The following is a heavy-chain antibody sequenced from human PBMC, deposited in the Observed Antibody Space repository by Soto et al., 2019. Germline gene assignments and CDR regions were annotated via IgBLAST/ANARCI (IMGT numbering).Heavy chain of an antibody. Sequence: QVQLQESGPGLVKPSGTLSLTCAVSGGSISSSNWWSWVRQPPGKGLEWIGEIYHSGSTNYNPSLNTRVTISVDKSQTHFSRTHRSVPAADRAVYYCARDQLRLGDCNTWGRGVWGQGTTVTVSS. CDR3: ARDQLRLGDCNTWGRGV. D-gene: IGHD3-10*01. CDR2: IYHSGST. CDR1: GGSISSSNW. V-gene: IGHV4-4*02. J-gene: IGHJ6*02.